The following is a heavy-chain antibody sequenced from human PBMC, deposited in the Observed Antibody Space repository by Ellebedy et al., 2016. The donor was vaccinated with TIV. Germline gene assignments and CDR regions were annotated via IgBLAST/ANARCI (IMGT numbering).Heavy chain of an antibody. J-gene: IGHJ4*02. V-gene: IGHV4-30-4*01. CDR3: ARGPTATTDY. CDR2: KFNRGTT. Sequence: MPSETLSLTCTVSACSVSSGAYQWSWIRQPPGTDLAWVGYKFNRGTTYYNPSLKSQLSISVDTSKNQFSLNLSSVTAADTAVYYCARGPTATTDYWGPGTLVTVSS. CDR1: ACSVSSGAYQ. D-gene: IGHD4-17*01.